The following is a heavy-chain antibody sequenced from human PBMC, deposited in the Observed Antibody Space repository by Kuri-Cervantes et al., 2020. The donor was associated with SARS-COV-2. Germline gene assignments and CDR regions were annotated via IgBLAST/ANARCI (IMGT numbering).Heavy chain of an antibody. J-gene: IGHJ3*02. CDR2: ISSSGSTI. CDR3: ARDSDFWSGYYTGIVAFDI. CDR1: GFTFSSYE. Sequence: GESLKISCAASGFTFSSYEMNWVRQAPGKGLEWVSYISSSGSTIYYADSVKGRFTISRDNAKNSLYLQMNGLRAEDTAVYYCARDSDFWSGYYTGIVAFDIWGQGTMVTVSS. V-gene: IGHV3-48*03. D-gene: IGHD3-3*01.